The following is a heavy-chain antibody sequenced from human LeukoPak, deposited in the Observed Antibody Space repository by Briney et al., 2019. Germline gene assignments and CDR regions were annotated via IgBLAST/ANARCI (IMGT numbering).Heavy chain of an antibody. CDR3: ARGLYGDYEGY. D-gene: IGHD4-17*01. Sequence: SETLSLTCAVSGGSISSSNWWSWVRQPPGKGLEWIGEINHSGSTNYNPSLKSRVTISVDTSKNQFSLKLSSVTAADTAVYYCARGLYGDYEGYWGQGTLVTVSS. CDR1: GGSISSSNW. CDR2: INHSGST. J-gene: IGHJ4*02. V-gene: IGHV4-4*02.